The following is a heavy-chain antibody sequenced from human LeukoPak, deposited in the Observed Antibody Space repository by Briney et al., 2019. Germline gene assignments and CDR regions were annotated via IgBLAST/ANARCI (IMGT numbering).Heavy chain of an antibody. J-gene: IGHJ4*02. CDR1: GFTFSSYA. CDR3: AKGLAFGGVIRGGFNY. Sequence: GASLRLSCAASGFTFSSYAMSWVRQAPGKGLEWVSAISGSGGSTYYADSVKGRFTISRDNSKNTLYLQMNSLRAEDTAVYYCAKGLAFGGVIRGGFNYWGQGTLVTVSS. CDR2: ISGSGGST. V-gene: IGHV3-23*01. D-gene: IGHD3-16*02.